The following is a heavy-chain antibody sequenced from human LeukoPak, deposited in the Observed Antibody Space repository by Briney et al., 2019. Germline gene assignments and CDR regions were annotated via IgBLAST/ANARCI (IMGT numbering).Heavy chain of an antibody. V-gene: IGHV3-23*01. D-gene: IGHD3-22*01. CDR2: ISGSGGST. J-gene: IGHJ3*02. CDR3: AKAITMIVVVTADDAFDI. CDR1: GFTFSSYA. Sequence: QPGGSLRLSCAASGFTFSSYAMSWVRQAPGKGPEWVSAISGSGGSTYYADSVKGRFTISRDNSKNTLYLQMNSLRAEDTAVYYCAKAITMIVVVTADDAFDIWGQGTMVTVSS.